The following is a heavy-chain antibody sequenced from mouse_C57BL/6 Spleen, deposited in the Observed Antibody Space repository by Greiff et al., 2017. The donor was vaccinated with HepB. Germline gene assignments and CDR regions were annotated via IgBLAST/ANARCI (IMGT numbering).Heavy chain of an antibody. Sequence: DVMLVESGGGLVKPGGSLKLSCAASGFTFSSYATSWVRQTPEKRLEWVATISDGGSYTYYPDNVKGRFTISRDNAKNNLYLQMSHLKSEDTAMYYCASYDCDGGWFAYWGQGTLVTVSA. CDR1: GFTFSSYA. J-gene: IGHJ3*01. CDR3: ASYDCDGGWFAY. D-gene: IGHD2-4*01. CDR2: ISDGGSYT. V-gene: IGHV5-4*03.